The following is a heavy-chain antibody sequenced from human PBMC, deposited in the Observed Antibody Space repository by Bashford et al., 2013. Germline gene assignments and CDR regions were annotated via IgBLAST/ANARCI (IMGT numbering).Heavy chain of an antibody. CDR1: GGSISSSNW. D-gene: IGHD3-10*01. CDR3: ARVFWEFTFGFGEVPVFAFDV. V-gene: IGHV4-4*02. J-gene: IGHJ3*01. Sequence: SETLSLTCAVSGGSISSSNWWSWVRQPPGKGLEWIGEIYHSGSTNYNPSLKSRVTISVDKSKNQFSLKVSSVTAADTAVYYCARVFWEFTFGFGEVPVFAFDVVGPGDKWSPS. CDR2: IYHSGST.